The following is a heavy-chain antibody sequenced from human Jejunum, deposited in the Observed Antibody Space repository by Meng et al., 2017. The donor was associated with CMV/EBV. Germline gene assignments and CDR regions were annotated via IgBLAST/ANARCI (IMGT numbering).Heavy chain of an antibody. Sequence: GFTFSSYAMNWVRQAPGKGLAWVSYIGSSGRTIYFADSVRGRFTISRDNAKNSLYLQMNSLTGEDTAMYYCARGGWRFSFGSFDYWGQGARVTVSS. D-gene: IGHD5-18*01. J-gene: IGHJ4*02. CDR3: ARGGWRFSFGSFDY. CDR1: GFTFSSYA. V-gene: IGHV3-48*04. CDR2: IGSSGRTI.